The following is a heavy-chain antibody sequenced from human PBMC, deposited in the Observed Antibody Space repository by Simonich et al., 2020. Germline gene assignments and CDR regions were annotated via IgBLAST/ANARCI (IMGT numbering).Heavy chain of an antibody. CDR1: GFTFSSYS. Sequence: EVQLVESGGGLVKPGGSLRLSCAASGFTFSSYSMNWVRQAPGKGLEWGSSISCSSSYIYYADAVKGRFTISRDNAKNSLYLQMNSLRAEDTAVYYCARWIAVAGTGAYGMDVWGQGTTVTVSS. J-gene: IGHJ6*02. CDR2: ISCSSSYI. D-gene: IGHD6-19*01. V-gene: IGHV3-21*01. CDR3: ARWIAVAGTGAYGMDV.